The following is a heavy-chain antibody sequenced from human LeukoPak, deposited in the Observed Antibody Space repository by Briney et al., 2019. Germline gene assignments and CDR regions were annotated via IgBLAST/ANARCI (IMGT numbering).Heavy chain of an antibody. D-gene: IGHD5-18*01. CDR3: ARDPEHTAMINFDY. J-gene: IGHJ4*02. V-gene: IGHV3-11*01. CDR2: ISRSGTTI. Sequence: GGSLRLSCAASGLTFSDYYMSWIRQAPGKGLEWVTYISRSGTTIYYADSVKGRFTISRDNAKNSLYLQMNSLRADDTAVYCCARDPEHTAMINFDYWGQGTLVTVSS. CDR1: GLTFSDYY.